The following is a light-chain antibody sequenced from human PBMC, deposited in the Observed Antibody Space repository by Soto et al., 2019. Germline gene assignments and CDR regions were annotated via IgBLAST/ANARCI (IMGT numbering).Light chain of an antibody. CDR3: QQYGGSPRT. V-gene: IGKV3-20*01. Sequence: EIVLTQSPGTLSLSPGERTTLSCGASQNIRSNSLAWYQQKPGQAPRLVIYSVSSRATDIPDRFSGSGSGTDFTLTISRLEPEDFAVYYCQQYGGSPRTFGQGTKVDI. J-gene: IGKJ1*01. CDR1: QNIRSNS. CDR2: SVS.